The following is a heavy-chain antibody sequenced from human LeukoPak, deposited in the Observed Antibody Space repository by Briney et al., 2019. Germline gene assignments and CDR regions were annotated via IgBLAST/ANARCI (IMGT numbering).Heavy chain of an antibody. CDR2: IYSGGST. Sequence: GGSLSLSCAASGFTVSSNYMSWVRQAPGKGLEWVSVIYSGGSTYYADSVKGRFTISRDNSKNTLYLQMNSLKAEDTAVYYCARGPTPYDSSGYMGYWGQGTLVTVSS. CDR3: ARGPTPYDSSGYMGY. D-gene: IGHD3-22*01. J-gene: IGHJ4*02. CDR1: GFTVSSNY. V-gene: IGHV3-66*01.